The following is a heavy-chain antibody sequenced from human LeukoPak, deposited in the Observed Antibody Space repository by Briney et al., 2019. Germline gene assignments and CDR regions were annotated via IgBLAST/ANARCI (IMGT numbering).Heavy chain of an antibody. CDR1: GFTFSSYS. CDR2: ISSSSSYI. J-gene: IGHJ4*02. D-gene: IGHD2-2*01. V-gene: IGHV3-21*01. CDR3: ASEIVVPGGYDY. Sequence: PGGSLRLSCAASGFTFSSYSMNWVRQAPGKGLEWVSSISSSSSYIYYADSVKGRFTISRDNAKNSLYLQMNSLRAEDTAVYYCASEIVVPGGYDYWGQGTLVTVSS.